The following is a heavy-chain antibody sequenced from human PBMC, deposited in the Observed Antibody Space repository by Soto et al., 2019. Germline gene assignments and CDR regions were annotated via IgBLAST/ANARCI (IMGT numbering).Heavy chain of an antibody. J-gene: IGHJ6*02. CDR3: ARDKWDCWSGYYGMDV. Sequence: QVQLQESGPGLVKPSETLSLTCTVSGGSVSSGSYYWSWIRQPPGKGLEWIGYIYYSGSTNYNPSLKSRVTISVDTSKNQFSLKLSSVTAADTAVYYCARDKWDCWSGYYGMDVWGQGTTVTVSS. CDR1: GGSVSSGSYY. D-gene: IGHD3-3*01. V-gene: IGHV4-61*01. CDR2: IYYSGST.